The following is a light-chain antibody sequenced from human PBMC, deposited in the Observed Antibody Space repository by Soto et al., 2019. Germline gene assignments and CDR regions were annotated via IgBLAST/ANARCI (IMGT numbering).Light chain of an antibody. J-gene: IGKJ4*01. CDR2: DAS. V-gene: IGKV3-11*01. Sequence: EIVLTQSPATLSLSPGERATLSCRASQSVSSYLAWYQQKPGQAPRLLIYDASNRATGIPARFSGSGSGTDLTLTISSLEPEDFAVYYCQQRSNWPPGFGGGTKVEIK. CDR1: QSVSSY. CDR3: QQRSNWPPG.